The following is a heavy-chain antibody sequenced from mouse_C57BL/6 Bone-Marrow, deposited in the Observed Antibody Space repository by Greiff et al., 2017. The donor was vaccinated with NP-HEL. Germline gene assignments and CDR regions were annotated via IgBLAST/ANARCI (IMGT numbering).Heavy chain of an antibody. CDR2: INPNNGGT. D-gene: IGHD1-1*01. Sequence: VQLKESGPELVKPGASVKMSCKASGYTFTDYNMHWVKQSHGKSLEWIGYINPNNGGTSYNQKFKGKATLTVNKSSSTAYMELRSLTSEDSAVYYCARRYYGPQAWFAYWGQGTLVTVSA. CDR1: GYTFTDYN. J-gene: IGHJ3*01. V-gene: IGHV1-22*01. CDR3: ARRYYGPQAWFAY.